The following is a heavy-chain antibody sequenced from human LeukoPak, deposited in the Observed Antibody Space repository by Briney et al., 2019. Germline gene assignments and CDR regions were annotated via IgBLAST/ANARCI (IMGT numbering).Heavy chain of an antibody. Sequence: PSQTLSLTCTVSGGSISSGDYYWSWIRQPPGKGLEWIGYIYYSGSTYYNPSLKSRVTISVDTSKNQFSLKLSSVTAADTAVYYCARGVVVVIANDAFDIWGQGTMVTVSS. CDR3: ARGVVVVIANDAFDI. V-gene: IGHV4-30-4*08. J-gene: IGHJ3*02. CDR1: GGSISSGDYY. CDR2: IYYSGST. D-gene: IGHD2-21*01.